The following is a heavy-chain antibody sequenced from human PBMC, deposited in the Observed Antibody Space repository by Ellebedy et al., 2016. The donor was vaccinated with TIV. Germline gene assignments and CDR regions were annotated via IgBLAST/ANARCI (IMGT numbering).Heavy chain of an antibody. CDR2: ISSDGSTT. CDR3: ARDGARVGRTRLDP. J-gene: IGHJ5*02. D-gene: IGHD1-26*01. V-gene: IGHV3-74*01. CDR1: GFTFSSYC. Sequence: GGSLRLXXAASGFTFSSYCMHWVRQAPGKVLVWVSRISSDGSTTVYADSVKGRFTISRDNAKNTLHLQMNNLRAEDTAVYYCARDGARVGRTRLDPWGQGTLVTVSS.